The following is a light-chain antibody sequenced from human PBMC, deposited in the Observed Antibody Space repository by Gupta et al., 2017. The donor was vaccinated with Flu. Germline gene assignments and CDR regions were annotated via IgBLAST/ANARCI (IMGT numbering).Light chain of an antibody. CDR1: YPNIGNNY. CDR3: HSQDDSLNGLV. Sequence: TITLSGTYPNIGNNYVNWYQHLPGRAPNLVIFSNQMRPSGVPDRFPGSTSGTTASLTITGAQSEDEADYYCHSQDDSLNGLVFGGGTNLTVL. V-gene: IGLV1-44*01. CDR2: SNQ. J-gene: IGLJ2*01.